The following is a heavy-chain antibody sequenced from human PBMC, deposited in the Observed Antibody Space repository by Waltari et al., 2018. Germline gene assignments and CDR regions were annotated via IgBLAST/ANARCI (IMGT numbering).Heavy chain of an antibody. V-gene: IGHV3-7*01. D-gene: IGHD5-12*01. CDR3: AREIVARDAFDI. J-gene: IGHJ3*02. CDR1: GFTFSSYW. Sequence: EVQLVESGGGLVQPGGSLRLSCAASGFTFSSYWMSWVRQAPGKGLEWVANIKQEGSWKYYVDSVKGRFTISRDNAKNSLYLQMNSLRAEDTAVYYCAREIVARDAFDIWGQGTMVTVSS. CDR2: IKQEGSWK.